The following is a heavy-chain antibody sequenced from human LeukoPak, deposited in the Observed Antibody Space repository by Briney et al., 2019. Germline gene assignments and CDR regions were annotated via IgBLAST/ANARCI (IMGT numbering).Heavy chain of an antibody. J-gene: IGHJ3*02. CDR1: GYTFTSYG. Sequence: ASVKVSCKASGYTFTSYGISWVQQAPGQGLEWMGWISAYNGNTNYAQKLQGRVTMTTDTSTSTAYMELRSLRSDDTAVYYCASPLDYGGNSGGDAFDIWGQGTMVTVSS. CDR2: ISAYNGNT. V-gene: IGHV1-18*01. CDR3: ASPLDYGGNSGGDAFDI. D-gene: IGHD4-23*01.